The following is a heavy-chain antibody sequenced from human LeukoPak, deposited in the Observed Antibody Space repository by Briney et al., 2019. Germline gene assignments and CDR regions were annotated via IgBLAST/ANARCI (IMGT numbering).Heavy chain of an antibody. J-gene: IGHJ4*02. Sequence: SETLSLTCTVSGGSISSSSYYWGWIRQPPGKGLEWIGSIYYSGSTYYNPSLKSRVTISVDTSRNQFSLKLSSVTAADTAVYYCARDGQQLAPSGLDYWGQATLVTVSS. V-gene: IGHV4-39*07. D-gene: IGHD6-13*01. CDR2: IYYSGST. CDR1: GGSISSSSYY. CDR3: ARDGQQLAPSGLDY.